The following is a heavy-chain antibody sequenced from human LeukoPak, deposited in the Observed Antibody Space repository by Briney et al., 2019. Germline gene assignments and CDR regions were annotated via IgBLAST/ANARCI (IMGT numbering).Heavy chain of an antibody. CDR2: TYYRSKWYN. J-gene: IGHJ5*02. CDR3: ARGGDGYNFYNWFDP. Sequence: SQTLSLTCAISGDSVPSSNAVWNWIRQSPSRGLEWLGRTYYRSKWYNDYSVSVKSRITINPDTSKNQFSLQLNSVTPEDTAVYYCARGGDGYNFYNWFDPWGQGTLVTVSS. CDR1: GDSVPSSNAV. V-gene: IGHV6-1*01. D-gene: IGHD5-24*01.